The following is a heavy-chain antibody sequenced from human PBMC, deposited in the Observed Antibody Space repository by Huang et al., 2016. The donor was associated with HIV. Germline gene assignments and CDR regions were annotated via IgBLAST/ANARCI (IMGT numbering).Heavy chain of an antibody. V-gene: IGHV3-74*01. Sequence: EVQLVESGGGLVQPGGSLRLSCAASGFTFSSYWMHLVRQAPGKGLGGVSRMNSDGSSSGYADSVKGRFTISRDNAKNTLYLQMNSLRAEDTAVYYCVRDPRIQSWLNYFDYWGQGTLVSVSS. D-gene: IGHD3-22*01. J-gene: IGHJ4*02. CDR2: MNSDGSSS. CDR1: GFTFSSYW. CDR3: VRDPRIQSWLNYFDY.